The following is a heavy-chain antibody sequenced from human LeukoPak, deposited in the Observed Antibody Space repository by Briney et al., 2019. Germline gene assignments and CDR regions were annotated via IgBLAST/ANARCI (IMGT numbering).Heavy chain of an antibody. Sequence: GASVKVSCKASGYTFTGYYMHWVRQAPGQGLEWMGWINPNSGGTNYAQKFQGRVTMTRDTSISTAYMELSRLRSDDTAVYYCARDYYGSGSNWYYYGMDVWGQRTTVTVSS. CDR2: INPNSGGT. V-gene: IGHV1-2*02. CDR3: ARDYYGSGSNWYYYGMDV. J-gene: IGHJ6*02. D-gene: IGHD3-10*01. CDR1: GYTFTGYY.